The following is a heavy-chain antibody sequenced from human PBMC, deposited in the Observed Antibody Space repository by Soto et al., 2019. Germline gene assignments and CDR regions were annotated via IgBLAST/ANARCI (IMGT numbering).Heavy chain of an antibody. J-gene: IGHJ6*02. CDR1: GFSLSTSGMR. V-gene: IGHV2-70*04. Sequence: SGPTLVNPTQTLTLTCTFSGFSLSTSGMRVSWIRQPPGKAVEWLARIDWDDDKFYSTSLKTRLTISKDTSKNQVVLTMTNMDPVDTATYYCARIGPYYYYGMDVWGQGTTVTVSS. CDR2: IDWDDDK. CDR3: ARIGPYYYYGMDV.